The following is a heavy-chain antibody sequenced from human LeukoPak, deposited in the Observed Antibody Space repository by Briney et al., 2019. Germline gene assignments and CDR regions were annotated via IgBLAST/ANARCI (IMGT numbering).Heavy chain of an antibody. CDR1: GGSFSGYY. D-gene: IGHD3-3*01. Sequence: PSETLSLTCAVYGGSFSGYYWSWLRQPPGKGLEWIGEINHSGSTNYNPSLKSRVTISVDTSKNQFSLKLSSVTAADTAVYYCASTTFGVVMGYYYYYMDVWGKGTTVTVSS. V-gene: IGHV4-34*01. CDR3: ASTTFGVVMGYYYYYMDV. J-gene: IGHJ6*03. CDR2: INHSGST.